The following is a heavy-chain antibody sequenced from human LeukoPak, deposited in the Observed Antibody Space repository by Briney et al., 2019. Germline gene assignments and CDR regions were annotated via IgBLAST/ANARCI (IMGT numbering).Heavy chain of an antibody. CDR1: GFTFSSYS. CDR3: ARGAEAVFGTGNYYDSSGYYLLDAFDI. Sequence: PGGSLRLSCAASGFTFSSYSMNWVRQAPGKGLEWVSSISSSSSYIYYADSAKGRFTISRDNAKNSLYLQMNSLRAEDTAVYYCARGAEAVFGTGNYYDSSGYYLLDAFDIWGQGTMVTVSS. CDR2: ISSSSSYI. J-gene: IGHJ3*02. V-gene: IGHV3-21*01. D-gene: IGHD3-22*01.